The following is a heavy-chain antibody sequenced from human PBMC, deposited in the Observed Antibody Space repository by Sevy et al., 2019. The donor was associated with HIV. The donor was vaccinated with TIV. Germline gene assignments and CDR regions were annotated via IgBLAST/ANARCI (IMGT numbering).Heavy chain of an antibody. CDR3: AKDRFDGSGYYPEGAFDI. CDR1: GFTFSNYA. CDR2: ISGSGFNT. Sequence: GGSLRLSCAASGFTFSNYALNWVRQVPGKGLEWVSTISGSGFNTYYGASVKGRFTISRDNSKNTLYLQMSSLSPEDTALYYGAKDRFDGSGYYPEGAFDIWGQGTKVTVSS. J-gene: IGHJ3*02. D-gene: IGHD3-22*01. V-gene: IGHV3-23*01.